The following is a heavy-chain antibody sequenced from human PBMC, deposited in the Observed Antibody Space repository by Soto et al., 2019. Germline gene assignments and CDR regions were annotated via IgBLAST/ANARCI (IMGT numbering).Heavy chain of an antibody. Sequence: XTLSLPCTVSGGSLSSYYWTWIRQPAGKGLELIGRVYSSGGTHYNPSLKSRFTISLDTSKNQFSLRLLSVTDADTAVYYCARGQRFSDWFDPWGQGTLGTVS. CDR2: VYSSGGT. CDR1: GGSLSSYY. V-gene: IGHV4-4*07. J-gene: IGHJ5*02. CDR3: ARGQRFSDWFDP. D-gene: IGHD3-3*01.